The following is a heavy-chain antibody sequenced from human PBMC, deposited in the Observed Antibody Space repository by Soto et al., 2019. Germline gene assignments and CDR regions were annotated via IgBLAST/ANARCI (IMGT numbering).Heavy chain of an antibody. J-gene: IGHJ6*02. CDR1: GGSISSYY. CDR2: IYYSGST. D-gene: IGHD3-3*01. V-gene: IGHV4-59*01. CDR3: ARTENDFWSGYYRDYGREG. Sequence: SETLSLTCTVSGGSISSYYWSWIRQPPGEGLEWIGYIYYSGSTNYNPSLKSRVTISVDTSKNQFSLKLSSVTAADTAVYYCARTENDFWSGYYRDYGREGWGQGTPVSVSS.